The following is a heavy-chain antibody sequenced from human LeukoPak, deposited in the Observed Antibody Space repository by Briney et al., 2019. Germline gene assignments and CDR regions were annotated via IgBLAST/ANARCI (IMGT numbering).Heavy chain of an antibody. D-gene: IGHD6-13*01. CDR3: ARDLRGHQGIAAAGGVDY. V-gene: IGHV1-8*01. J-gene: IGHJ4*02. CDR1: GYTFTSYD. Sequence: ASVKVSCKASGYTFTSYDINWVRQATGQGLEWMGWMNPNSGNTGYAQKFQGRVTMTRNTSISTAYMELSSLRSEDTAVYYCARDLRGHQGIAAAGGVDYWGQGTLVTVSS. CDR2: MNPNSGNT.